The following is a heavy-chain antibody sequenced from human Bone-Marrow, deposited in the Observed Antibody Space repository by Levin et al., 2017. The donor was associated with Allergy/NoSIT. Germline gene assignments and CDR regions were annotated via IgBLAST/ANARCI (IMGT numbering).Heavy chain of an antibody. J-gene: IGHJ6*04. CDR3: ARGRVPSDV. Sequence: SETLSLTCTVSGYSMSSYYWSWIRQPPGKGLEWIGYIDYSGSSNSTPSLKSRVTISVDTSKNQFSLKLSSVTAADTAVYYCARGRVPSDVWGKGTTVTVSS. CDR1: GYSMSSYY. V-gene: IGHV4-59*01. D-gene: IGHD2-2*01. CDR2: IDYSGSS.